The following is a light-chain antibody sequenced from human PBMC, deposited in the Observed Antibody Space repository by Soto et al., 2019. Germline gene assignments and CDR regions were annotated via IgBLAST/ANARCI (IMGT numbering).Light chain of an antibody. CDR3: SSYAGRYTYV. CDR1: SSDVGDYNY. J-gene: IGLJ1*01. CDR2: DVS. V-gene: IGLV2-11*01. Sequence: QSVLTQPRSVSGSPGQSVTISCTGTSSDVGDYNYVSWYQQHPGKAPKLMIYDVSKRPSGVPDRFSGSKSGNTASLTISGLQAEDEADYYCSSYAGRYTYVFGTGTKLTVL.